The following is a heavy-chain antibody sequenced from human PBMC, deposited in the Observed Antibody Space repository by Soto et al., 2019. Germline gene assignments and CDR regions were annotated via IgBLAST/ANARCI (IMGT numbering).Heavy chain of an antibody. D-gene: IGHD3-10*02. CDR2: IYYTGST. J-gene: IGHJ5*02. CDR3: AMAKTMLYNWFDP. Sequence: SETLSLTCTVSGGSINSYYWSWIRQSPGKGLEWIGQIYYTGSTNYNPSLKSRVTISVDRSKNQFSLRLSSVTAADTAVYYCAMAKTMLYNWFDPWGQGTLVTVSS. CDR1: GGSINSYY. V-gene: IGHV4-59*08.